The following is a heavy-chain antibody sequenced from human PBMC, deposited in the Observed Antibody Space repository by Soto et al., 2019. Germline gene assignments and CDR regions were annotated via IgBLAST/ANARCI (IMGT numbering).Heavy chain of an antibody. J-gene: IGHJ4*02. V-gene: IGHV1-8*01. CDR3: AKVSRKGSAIDFDY. CDR1: GYTFSNYD. Sequence: QVQLVQSGAELKKPGASVKVSCKASGYTFSNYDMNWVRQATGQGPEWIGWVNPNNGDTGYAQKFQGRVTHTTDISTTTAYMELTSLRSEDTAIYYCAKVSRKGSAIDFDYWGQGTLITVSS. CDR2: VNPNNGDT. D-gene: IGHD3-10*01.